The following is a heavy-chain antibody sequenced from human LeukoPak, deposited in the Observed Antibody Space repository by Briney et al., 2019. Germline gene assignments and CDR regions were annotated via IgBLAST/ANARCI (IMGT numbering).Heavy chain of an antibody. J-gene: IGHJ4*02. V-gene: IGHV1-8*03. D-gene: IGHD3-22*01. Sequence: ASVKVSCKASGYTFTSYDINWGRQATGQGLEWMGWMKPNSGNTGYAQKFQGRVTITRNTSISTAYMELSSLRSEDTAVYYCARGKSDSSGYPDYWGQGTLVTVSS. CDR2: MKPNSGNT. CDR1: GYTFTSYD. CDR3: ARGKSDSSGYPDY.